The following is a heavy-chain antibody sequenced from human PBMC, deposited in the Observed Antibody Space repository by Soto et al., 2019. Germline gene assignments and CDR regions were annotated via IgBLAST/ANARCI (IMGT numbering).Heavy chain of an antibody. CDR2: ISSDGSNE. Sequence: QVQLVESGGGVVQPGRSLRLSCAASGFTFSTYDMHWVRQAPGKGLEWVAVISSDGSNEYYADSVKGRFTISRDNSKNTLYVQMNSLRAEDTAVSYCAKDLGDSSADDGADYWGQGTLVTVSS. D-gene: IGHD6-25*01. CDR1: GFTFSTYD. V-gene: IGHV3-30*18. J-gene: IGHJ4*02. CDR3: AKDLGDSSADDGADY.